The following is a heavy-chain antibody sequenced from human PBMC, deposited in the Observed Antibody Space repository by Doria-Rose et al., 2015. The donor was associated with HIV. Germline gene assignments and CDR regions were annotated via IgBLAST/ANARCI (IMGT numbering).Heavy chain of an antibody. Sequence: FIFDDYAMHWVRQAPGKGLEWLSGISWNSAKTDYADSVKGRFTISRDNAKNSLYLQMNSLRVEDSALYYCVKDMKYSSTLYYFHYWGQGTLVTVSS. V-gene: IGHV3-9*01. CDR2: ISWNSAKT. D-gene: IGHD6-13*01. CDR1: FIFDDYA. J-gene: IGHJ4*02. CDR3: VKDMKYSSTLYYFHY.